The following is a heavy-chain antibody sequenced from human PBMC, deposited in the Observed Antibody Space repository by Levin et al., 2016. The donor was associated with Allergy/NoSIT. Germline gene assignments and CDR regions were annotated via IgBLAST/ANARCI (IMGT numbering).Heavy chain of an antibody. CDR3: ARDGCSITTCYDKRYDYYHYGMDV. CDR1: GFTFSDYY. V-gene: IGHV3-11*01. Sequence: GESLKISCAASGFTFSDYYMSWIRQAPGKGLEWVSYISGSGSTTYYADSVKGRFTISRDNAKNSLHLQMNSLRAEDTAVYFCARDGCSITTCYDKRYDYYHYGMDVWGQGTTVTVSS. J-gene: IGHJ6*02. CDR2: ISGSGSTT. D-gene: IGHD2-2*01.